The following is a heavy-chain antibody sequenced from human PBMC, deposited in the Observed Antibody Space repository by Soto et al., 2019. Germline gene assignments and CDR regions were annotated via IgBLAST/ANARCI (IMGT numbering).Heavy chain of an antibody. D-gene: IGHD6-13*01. CDR3: ARDGIAAAQYGMDV. Sequence: LRLSCAASGFTFSSYGMHWVRQAPGKGLEWVAVIWYDGSNKYYADSVKGRFTISRDNSKNTLYLQMNSLRAEDTAVYYCARDGIAAAQYGMDVWGQGTTVTVSS. CDR2: IWYDGSNK. V-gene: IGHV3-33*01. CDR1: GFTFSSYG. J-gene: IGHJ6*02.